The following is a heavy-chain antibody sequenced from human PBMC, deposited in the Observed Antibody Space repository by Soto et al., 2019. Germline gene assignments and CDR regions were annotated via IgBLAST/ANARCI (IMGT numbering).Heavy chain of an antibody. V-gene: IGHV4-34*01. J-gene: IGHJ4*02. CDR2: INHSGST. CDR3: ATKDMATMSGNS. CDR1: GDSFSAYH. Sequence: QVQLRQWGAGLLKPSETLSLTCAVYGDSFSAYHWNWIRQPPGKGLEWIGDINHSGSTNYNPSLTSRVTISKDTSKNQFSLKLTSVTAADTAVYYCATKDMATMSGNSWGQGTLVTVSS. D-gene: IGHD3-10*01.